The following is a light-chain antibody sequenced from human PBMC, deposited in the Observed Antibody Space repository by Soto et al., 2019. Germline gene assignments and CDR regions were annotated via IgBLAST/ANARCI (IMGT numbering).Light chain of an antibody. CDR3: QSYDSSLSVV. V-gene: IGLV1-40*01. CDR1: RSNIGAGYD. CDR2: GNN. J-gene: IGLJ2*01. Sequence: QSVLTQPPSVSGAPGQRVTISCTGSRSNIGAGYDVHWYQQLPGTAPKLLIYGNNNRPSGVPDRFSGSKSGTSASLAITGLQAEDEADYYCQSYDSSLSVVFGGGTKLTVL.